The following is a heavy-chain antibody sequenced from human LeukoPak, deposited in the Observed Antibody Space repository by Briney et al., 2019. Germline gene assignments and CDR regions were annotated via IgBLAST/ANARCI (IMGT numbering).Heavy chain of an antibody. CDR3: AREEQLSFDY. CDR1: GFTFSNYA. J-gene: IGHJ4*02. D-gene: IGHD1/OR15-1a*01. V-gene: IGHV3-30-3*01. Sequence: GGSLRLSCAASGFTFSNYAMHWVRQAPGKGLEWVAVISYDGSDKSYADSVKGRFTISRDNSKNTLYLQMNSLRAEDTALYYCAREEQLSFDYWGQGTLVTVSS. CDR2: ISYDGSDK.